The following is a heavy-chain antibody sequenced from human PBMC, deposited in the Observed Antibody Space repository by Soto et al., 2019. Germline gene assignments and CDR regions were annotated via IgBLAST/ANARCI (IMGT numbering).Heavy chain of an antibody. CDR3: ARGRYYDSSGYHLDY. D-gene: IGHD3-22*01. Sequence: ASVKVSCKASGYTFTSYAMHWVRQAPGQRLEWMGWINAGNGNTKYSQKFQGRVTITRDTSASTAYMELSSLRSEDTAVYYCARGRYYDSSGYHLDYWGQGTLVTVSS. V-gene: IGHV1-3*01. CDR2: INAGNGNT. CDR1: GYTFTSYA. J-gene: IGHJ4*02.